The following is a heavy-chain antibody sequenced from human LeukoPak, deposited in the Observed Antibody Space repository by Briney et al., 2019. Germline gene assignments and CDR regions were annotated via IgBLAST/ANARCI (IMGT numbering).Heavy chain of an antibody. CDR2: ISSSSSTI. V-gene: IGHV3-48*01. CDR3: ASGWFGELFSFDY. J-gene: IGHJ4*02. D-gene: IGHD3-10*01. Sequence: GGSLRLSCAASGFTFSSYSMNWVRQAPGKGLEWVSYISSSSSTIYYADSVKGRFTISRDNAKNSLYLQMNSLRSEDTAVYYCASGWFGELFSFDYWGQGTLVTVSS. CDR1: GFTFSSYS.